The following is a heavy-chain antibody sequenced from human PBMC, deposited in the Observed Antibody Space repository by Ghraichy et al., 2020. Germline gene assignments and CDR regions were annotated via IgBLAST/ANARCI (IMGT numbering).Heavy chain of an antibody. D-gene: IGHD1-26*01. J-gene: IGHJ4*02. CDR2: ISYDGSNK. CDR1: GFTFSSYA. Sequence: SLNISCAASGFTFSSYAMHWVRQAPGKGLEWVAVISYDGSNKYYADSVKGRFTISRDNSKNTLYLQMNSLRAEDTAVYYCAREKPYYTLDYWGQGTLVTVSS. CDR3: AREKPYYTLDY. V-gene: IGHV3-30-3*01.